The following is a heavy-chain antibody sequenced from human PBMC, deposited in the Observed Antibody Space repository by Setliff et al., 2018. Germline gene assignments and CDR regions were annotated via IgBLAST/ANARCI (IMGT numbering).Heavy chain of an antibody. CDR1: DDSISSRHYY. Sequence: SETLSLTCTVSDDSISSRHYYWSWIRQPAGKGLEWLGQIYTSWSTNYNPSLKGRATLSIDASKSHFSLNLYSVTAADTAVYYCARTSTARYFDLWGRGTLVTVSS. CDR3: ARTSTARYFDL. V-gene: IGHV4-61*09. D-gene: IGHD2-2*01. CDR2: IYTSWST. J-gene: IGHJ2*01.